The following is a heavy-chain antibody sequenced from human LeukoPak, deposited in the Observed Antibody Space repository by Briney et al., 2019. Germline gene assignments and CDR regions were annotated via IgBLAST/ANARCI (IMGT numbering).Heavy chain of an antibody. CDR3: AKSFPLPARLGYCSGGSCPFDY. Sequence: SGGSLRLSCAASGFTFSSYGMHWVRQAPGKGLEWVAFIRYDGSNKYYADSVKGRFTISRDNSKNTLYLQMNSLRAEDTAVYYCAKSFPLPARLGYCSGGSCPFDYWGQGTLVTVS. V-gene: IGHV3-30*02. CDR2: IRYDGSNK. CDR1: GFTFSSYG. J-gene: IGHJ4*02. D-gene: IGHD2-15*01.